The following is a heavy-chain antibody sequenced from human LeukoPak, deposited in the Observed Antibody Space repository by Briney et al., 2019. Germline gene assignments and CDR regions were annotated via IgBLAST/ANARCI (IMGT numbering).Heavy chain of an antibody. Sequence: GGSLRLSCAASGFNFNYVWMSWVRQTPGKGLEWVGRIRTKTEGETTDYAAPVKGRFTISRDDSKTTLWLQMNSLKTEDSAVYYCATERNWELLRPYGMSIWGQGTTVTVSS. CDR1: GFNFNYVW. CDR3: ATERNWELLRPYGMSI. D-gene: IGHD1-26*01. CDR2: IRTKTEGETT. J-gene: IGHJ6*02. V-gene: IGHV3-15*01.